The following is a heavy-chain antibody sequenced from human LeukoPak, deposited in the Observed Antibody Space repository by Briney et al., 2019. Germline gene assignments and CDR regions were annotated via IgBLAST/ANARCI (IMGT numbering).Heavy chain of an antibody. J-gene: IGHJ3*02. Sequence: GGSLRLSCAASGFTFSSYGMSWVRQAPGKGLEWVSGINTSGGTTYYADSEKGRFTISRDNSKNTLYLQMNSLRADDTAAYYCAKDPPTVMANAFHIWGQGTMVTVSS. CDR1: GFTFSSYG. D-gene: IGHD5-18*01. CDR3: AKDPPTVMANAFHI. V-gene: IGHV3-23*01. CDR2: INTSGGTT.